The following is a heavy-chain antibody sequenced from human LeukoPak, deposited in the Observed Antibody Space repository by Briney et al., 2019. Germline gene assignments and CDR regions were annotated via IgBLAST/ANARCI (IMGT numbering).Heavy chain of an antibody. J-gene: IGHJ4*02. CDR1: SGSISSGDYY. CDR2: IYYSGST. CDR3: AGVTESGSYYIKFDY. Sequence: SQTLSLTCTVSSGSISSGDYYWSWIRQPPGRGLEWIGYIYYSGSTYYNPSLKSRVTISVDTSKNQFSLKLSSVTAADTAVYYCAGVTESGSYYIKFDYWGQGTLVTVSS. D-gene: IGHD3-10*01. V-gene: IGHV4-30-4*01.